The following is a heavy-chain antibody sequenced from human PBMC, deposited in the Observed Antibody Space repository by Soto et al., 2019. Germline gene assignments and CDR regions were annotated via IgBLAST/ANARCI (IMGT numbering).Heavy chain of an antibody. Sequence: ASVKVSCKASGYSFTNYGISWVRQAPGQGLEWMGRIIPILGIANYAQKFQGRVTITADKSTSTAYMELSSLRSEDTAVYYCARGTTVKTAYYYYYYYMDVWGKGTTVTVSS. V-gene: IGHV1-69*04. CDR3: ARGTTVKTAYYYYYYYMDV. CDR2: IIPILGIA. CDR1: GYSFTNYG. J-gene: IGHJ6*03. D-gene: IGHD4-4*01.